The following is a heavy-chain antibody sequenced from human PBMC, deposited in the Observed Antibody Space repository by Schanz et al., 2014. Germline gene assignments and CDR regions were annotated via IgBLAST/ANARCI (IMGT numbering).Heavy chain of an antibody. Sequence: QVQLQQWGAGLLKPSETLSLTCAFSGGSFSGYWWTWVRQSPGKGLEWIGEVNHGGYTNYNPSLKSRFTVSVDSSKKQFSLRLSSVTAADTAAYYCATWSGTRLFHNWGQGTLVTVSS. D-gene: IGHD1-7*01. V-gene: IGHV4-34*01. CDR1: GGSFSGYW. CDR2: VNHGGYT. CDR3: ATWSGTRLFHN. J-gene: IGHJ4*02.